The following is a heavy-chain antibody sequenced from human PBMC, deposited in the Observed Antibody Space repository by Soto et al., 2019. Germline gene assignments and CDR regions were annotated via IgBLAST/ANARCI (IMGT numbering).Heavy chain of an antibody. J-gene: IGHJ4*02. CDR2: AYHNGLT. V-gene: IGHV4-4*02. D-gene: IGHD6-19*01. Sequence: GTLSLTCAVSGDSVTSNVWWSWVRQPPGKGLEWIGEAYHNGLTDYNPSLKSRVTMSVDTSKNEFSLKLTSLTAADTAIYYCARDAAVPGESDRFDYWGQGTLVTVSS. CDR1: GDSVTSNVW. CDR3: ARDAAVPGESDRFDY.